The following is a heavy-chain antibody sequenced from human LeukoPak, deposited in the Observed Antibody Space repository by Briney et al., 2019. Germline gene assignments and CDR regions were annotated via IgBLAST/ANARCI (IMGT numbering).Heavy chain of an antibody. D-gene: IGHD1-1*01. Sequence: GALRLSCAASGFIFSSSWMHWVRQTPGKGLVWVSRINIDGSSTSYADSVKGRFTISRDSAKNTLYLQMNSLIAEDTAVYYCARGAWNVDYWGQGTLVTVSS. CDR2: INIDGSST. J-gene: IGHJ4*02. V-gene: IGHV3-74*01. CDR3: ARGAWNVDY. CDR1: GFIFSSSW.